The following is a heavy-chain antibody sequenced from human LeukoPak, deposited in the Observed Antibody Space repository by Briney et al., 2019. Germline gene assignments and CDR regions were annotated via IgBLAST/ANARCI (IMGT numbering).Heavy chain of an antibody. CDR1: GFTFDDYA. CDR3: AEDSSSWEGAFDI. J-gene: IGHJ3*02. V-gene: IGHV3-9*01. CDR2: ISWNSGSI. D-gene: IGHD6-13*01. Sequence: GRSLRLSCAASGFTFDDYAMHWVRQAPGKGLEWVSGISWNSGSIGYADSVKGRFTISRDNAKNSLYLQMNSLRAEDTALYYCAEDSSSWEGAFDIWGQGTMVTVSS.